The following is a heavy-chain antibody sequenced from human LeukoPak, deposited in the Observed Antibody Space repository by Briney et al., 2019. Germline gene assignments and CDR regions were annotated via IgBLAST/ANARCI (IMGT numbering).Heavy chain of an antibody. CDR1: AESISGYY. V-gene: IGHV4-34*01. CDR3: ARAPVLRYFDWLLGAHFDY. CDR2: INHNGIT. J-gene: IGHJ4*02. Sequence: SETLSLTCAVYAESISGYYWSWIRQPPGEGLEWIGEINHNGITNYNPSLKSRVTISLDTSKNQFSVNLRSVTAADTAVYYCARAPVLRYFDWLLGAHFDYWGQGTLVTVSS. D-gene: IGHD3-9*01.